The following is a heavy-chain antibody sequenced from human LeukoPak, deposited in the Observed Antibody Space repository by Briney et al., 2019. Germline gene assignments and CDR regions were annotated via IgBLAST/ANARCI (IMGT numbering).Heavy chain of an antibody. V-gene: IGHV3-7*01. CDR3: ARVGDDILTSDAFDI. Sequence: GGSLRLSCAASGFTFSSYWMSWVRQAPGKGLEWVANIKQDGSEKYYVDSVKGRFTISRDNAKNSLYLQMNSLRAEDTAVYYCARVGDDILTSDAFDIWGQGTMVTVSS. D-gene: IGHD3-9*01. CDR1: GFTFSSYW. CDR2: IKQDGSEK. J-gene: IGHJ3*02.